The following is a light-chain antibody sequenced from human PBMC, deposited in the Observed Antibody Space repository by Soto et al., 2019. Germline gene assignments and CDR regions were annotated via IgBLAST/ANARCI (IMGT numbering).Light chain of an antibody. Sequence: QSALTQPPSASGSPGQSVTISRTGTSSDVGGYNYVSWYQQHPGKAPKLMIYEVSKRPSGVPDRFSGSKSGNTASLTVSGLQAEDEDDYYCSSYAGSNHFVFGGGTKLTVL. CDR3: SSYAGSNHFV. J-gene: IGLJ2*01. CDR1: SSDVGGYNY. CDR2: EVS. V-gene: IGLV2-8*01.